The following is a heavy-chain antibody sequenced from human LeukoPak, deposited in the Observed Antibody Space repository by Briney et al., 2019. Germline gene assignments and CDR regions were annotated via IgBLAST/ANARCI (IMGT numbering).Heavy chain of an antibody. CDR3: ARVMKGYCSGGSCYSYYFDY. CDR2: VFYTGDN. V-gene: IGHV4-59*08. D-gene: IGHD2-15*01. J-gene: IGHJ4*02. CDR1: GGPISSSY. Sequence: PSETLSLTCTVSGGPISSSYWSWIRQPPGKGLEWIGYVFYTGDNNYNPSLKSRVTISLDTSKNQFSLKVTSVTAADTAVYYCARVMKGYCSGGSCYSYYFDYWGQGTLVTVSS.